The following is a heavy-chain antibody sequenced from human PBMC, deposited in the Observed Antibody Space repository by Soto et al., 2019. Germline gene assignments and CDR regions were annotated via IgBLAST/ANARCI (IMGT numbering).Heavy chain of an antibody. CDR2: ISGSGGST. CDR3: AKIGQQLGHYYYYGMDV. J-gene: IGHJ6*02. V-gene: IGHV3-23*01. Sequence: GGSLRLSCAASGCPFSSYAMSWVRQAPGKGLEWVSAISGSGGSTYYADSVKGRFTISRDNSKNTLYLQMNSLRAEDTAVYYCAKIGQQLGHYYYYGMDVWGQGTKVTVSS. D-gene: IGHD6-13*01. CDR1: GCPFSSYA.